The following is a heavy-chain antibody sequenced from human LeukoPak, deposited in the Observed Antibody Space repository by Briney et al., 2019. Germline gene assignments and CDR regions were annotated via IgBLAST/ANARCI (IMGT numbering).Heavy chain of an antibody. V-gene: IGHV3-48*02. Sequence: GGSLRLSCAASGFTFSTYTMNWVRQAPGKGLEWVSFISSSRSIIYYADSVKGRFTISRDNAKNSLYLPMNSLRDEDTAVYYCARAGSAWDFDYWGQGTLVTVSS. CDR3: ARAGSAWDFDY. D-gene: IGHD7-27*01. CDR1: GFTFSTYT. CDR2: ISSSRSII. J-gene: IGHJ4*02.